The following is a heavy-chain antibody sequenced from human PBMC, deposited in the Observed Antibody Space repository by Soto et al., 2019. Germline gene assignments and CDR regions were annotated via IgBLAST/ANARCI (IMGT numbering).Heavy chain of an antibody. Sequence: GESPKISCKGSGYSFTSYWIGWVRQMPGKGLEWMGIIYPGDSDTRYSPSFQGQVTISADKSISTAYLQWSSLKASDTAMYYCARHGSAAAGPYYYYGMDVWGQGTTVTVSS. V-gene: IGHV5-51*01. CDR3: ARHGSAAAGPYYYYGMDV. CDR1: GYSFTSYW. J-gene: IGHJ6*02. D-gene: IGHD6-13*01. CDR2: IYPGDSDT.